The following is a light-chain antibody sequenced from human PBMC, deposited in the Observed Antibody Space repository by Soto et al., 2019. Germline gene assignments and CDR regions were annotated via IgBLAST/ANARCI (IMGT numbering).Light chain of an antibody. V-gene: IGLV1-40*01. CDR2: GNS. CDR3: QSYDSSLSGSV. J-gene: IGLJ7*01. Sequence: QAVVTQPPSVSGAPGQRVTISCTGSSSNIGAGYDVHWYQQLPGTAPKLLMYGNSNRPGGVPDRFSGSKSGTSASLAITGLQAEDEADYYCQSYDSSLSGSVFGGGTQLTVL. CDR1: SSNIGAGYD.